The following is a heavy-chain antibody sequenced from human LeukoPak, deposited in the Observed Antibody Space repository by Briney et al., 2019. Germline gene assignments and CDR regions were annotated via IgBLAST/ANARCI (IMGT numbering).Heavy chain of an antibody. Sequence: GGSLRLSCAASGFTVSSNYMSWVRQAPGKGLEWVSVIYSGGSTYYADSVKGRFTISRDNSKNTLYLQMNSLRAEDTAVYYCAKDKWAEIAAAGTFDYWGQGTLVTVSS. V-gene: IGHV3-66*01. J-gene: IGHJ4*02. CDR1: GFTVSSNY. D-gene: IGHD6-13*01. CDR3: AKDKWAEIAAAGTFDY. CDR2: IYSGGST.